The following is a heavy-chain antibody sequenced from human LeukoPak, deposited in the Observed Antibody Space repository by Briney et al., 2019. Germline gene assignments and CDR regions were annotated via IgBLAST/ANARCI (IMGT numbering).Heavy chain of an antibody. CDR1: GIAFSSYS. V-gene: IGHV3-64*01. CDR3: ARSQGGYCDY. Sequence: GGSLRLSCEASGIAFSSYSMYWVRQAPGKGLEYVSAITSNGGSTYYVNSVKGRFTISRDNSKSTLYLQMDSLIAEDMAVYFSARSQGGYCDYWGQGTLVTVSS. CDR2: ITSNGGST. J-gene: IGHJ4*02.